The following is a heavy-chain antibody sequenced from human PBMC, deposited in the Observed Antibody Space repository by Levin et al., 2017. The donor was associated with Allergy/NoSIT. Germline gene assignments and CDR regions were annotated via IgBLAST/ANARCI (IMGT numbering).Heavy chain of an antibody. J-gene: IGHJ4*02. V-gene: IGHV3-30*18. CDR2: ISYDGSNK. CDR3: AKGPGSYYDILTGYLYY. CDR1: GFTFSSYG. D-gene: IGHD3-9*01. Sequence: GGSLRLSCAASGFTFSSYGMHWVRQAPGKGLEWVAVISYDGSNKYYADSVKGRFTISRDNSKNTLYLQMNSLRAEDTAVYYCAKGPGSYYDILTGYLYYWGQGTLVTVSS.